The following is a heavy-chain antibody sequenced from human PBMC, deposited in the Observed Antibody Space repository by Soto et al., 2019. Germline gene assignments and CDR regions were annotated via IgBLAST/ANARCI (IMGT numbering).Heavy chain of an antibody. J-gene: IGHJ4*02. CDR1: GYIFTSYW. V-gene: IGHV5-10-1*01. CDR3: VRLPVLSLVAVWGFDY. CDR2: IDPTDSYT. D-gene: IGHD3-16*01. Sequence: GESLKISCKVSGYIFTSYWISWVRQMPGKGLEWMGRIDPTDSYTDYSPSFQGHVTISVDKSINTAYLQWSSLKASDSAMYYCVRLPVLSLVAVWGFDYWGLGTLVTVSS.